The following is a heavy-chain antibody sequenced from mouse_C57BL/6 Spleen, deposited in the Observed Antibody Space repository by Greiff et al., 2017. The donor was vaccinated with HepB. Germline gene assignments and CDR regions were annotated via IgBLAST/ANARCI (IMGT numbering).Heavy chain of an antibody. CDR3: ARGGNYESYFDV. V-gene: IGHV5-4*03. Sequence: EVKLMESGGGLVKPGGSLKLSCAASGFTFSSYAMSWVRQTPEKRLEWVATISDGGSYTYHPDNVKGRFTISRDNAKNNLYLQMSHLKSEDTAMYYCARGGNYESYFDVWGTGTTVTVSS. D-gene: IGHD1-1*01. CDR1: GFTFSSYA. J-gene: IGHJ1*03. CDR2: ISDGGSYT.